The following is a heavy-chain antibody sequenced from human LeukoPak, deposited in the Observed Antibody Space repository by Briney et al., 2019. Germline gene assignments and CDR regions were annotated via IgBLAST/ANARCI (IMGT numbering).Heavy chain of an antibody. CDR1: GGSISSGGYY. J-gene: IGHJ4*02. D-gene: IGHD6-19*01. CDR3: AGERGEEYSSGWYKTNFFDN. CDR2: GDYSGGT. V-gene: IGHV4-39*07. Sequence: SETLSLTCTVSGGSISSGGYYWSWLRQPPGKGLEWIASGDYSGGTYYNPSLESRVAISADMSKKQISLKLTSVTGADTAVYYCAGERGEEYSSGWYKTNFFDNWGQGIRVTVSS.